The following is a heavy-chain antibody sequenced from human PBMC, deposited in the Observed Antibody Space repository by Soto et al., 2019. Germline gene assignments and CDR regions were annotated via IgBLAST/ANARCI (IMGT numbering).Heavy chain of an antibody. D-gene: IGHD5-12*01. CDR3: TRARWRDGYNFDY. V-gene: IGHV3-49*04. CDR2: IRSKAYGGTT. CDR1: GFTFGGYA. Sequence: GGSLRLSCTASGFTFGGYAMSWVRQAPGKGLEWVGFIRSKAYGGTTEYAASVKGRFTISRDDSKSIAYLQMNSLKTEDTAVYYCTRARWRDGYNFDYWGQGTLVTVSS. J-gene: IGHJ4*02.